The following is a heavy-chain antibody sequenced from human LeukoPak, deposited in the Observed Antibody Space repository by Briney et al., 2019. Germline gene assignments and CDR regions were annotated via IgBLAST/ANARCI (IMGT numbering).Heavy chain of an antibody. J-gene: IGHJ6*03. V-gene: IGHV3-23*01. CDR2: ITGSGGNT. CDR3: AKRRHDYGDYYYMDV. Sequence: GGSLRLSCGASGFTFTTYAMTWVRQAPGKGLEWVSSITGSGGNTYYADSVKGRFTISRVNSKNTLYLQMNSLRADDTAVYYCAKRRHDYGDYYYMDVWGKGTTVTVSS. D-gene: IGHD4-17*01. CDR1: GFTFTTYA.